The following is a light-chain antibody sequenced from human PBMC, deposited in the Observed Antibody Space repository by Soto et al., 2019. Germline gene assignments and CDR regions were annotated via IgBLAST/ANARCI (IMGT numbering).Light chain of an antibody. J-gene: IGKJ4*01. CDR2: DAS. Sequence: DIQMTQSPSSLSASVGDRFTFTCQASQNINNYLNWYQQKPGKSPRLLIYDASNLETGVPSRFSGSGSETDFTFTISSLQPEDVATYYCQQYDDLPLTFGGGTKVEIK. CDR3: QQYDDLPLT. CDR1: QNINNY. V-gene: IGKV1-33*01.